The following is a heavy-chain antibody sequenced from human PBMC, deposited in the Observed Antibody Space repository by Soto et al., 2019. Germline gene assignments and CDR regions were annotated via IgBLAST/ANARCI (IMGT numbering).Heavy chain of an antibody. CDR2: MNPNSGNT. J-gene: IGHJ5*02. V-gene: IGHV1-8*01. CDR3: ARARHRITIFGVVIFDLFDP. D-gene: IGHD3-3*01. Sequence: ASVKVSCKASGYTFTSYDINWVRQATGQGLEWMGWMNPNSGNTGYAQKFQGRVTMTRNTSISTAYMELSSLRSEDTAVYYCARARHRITIFGVVIFDLFDPWGQGTLVTVSS. CDR1: GYTFTSYD.